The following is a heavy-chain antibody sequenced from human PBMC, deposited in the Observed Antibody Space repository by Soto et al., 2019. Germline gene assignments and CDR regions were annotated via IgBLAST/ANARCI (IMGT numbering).Heavy chain of an antibody. Sequence: EVQLVESGGGLVQPGGSLRLSCAASGFTFRHYAMNWVRQAPGKGLEWVSGISSGRGATIRYAESVQGRFSISRDNSKNTLFLQMNNLRVDDTALDYCAKDQGEGGDYENLLPSDWGQGILVTVSS. CDR1: GFTFRHYA. D-gene: IGHD4-17*01. J-gene: IGHJ4*02. V-gene: IGHV3-23*04. CDR2: ISSGRGATI. CDR3: AKDQGEGGDYENLLPSD.